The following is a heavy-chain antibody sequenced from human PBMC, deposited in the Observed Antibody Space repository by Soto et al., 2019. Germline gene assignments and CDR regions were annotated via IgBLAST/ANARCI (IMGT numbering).Heavy chain of an antibody. CDR1: GYTFTSYG. CDR3: ATSYDSGFDP. CDR2: INANNGNT. J-gene: IGHJ5*02. D-gene: IGHD5-12*01. V-gene: IGHV1-18*04. Sequence: QVQLVQSGAEVKKPGASVMVSCKASGYTFTSYGISWIRQDPGQGLEWMGWINANNGNTDYAQNFQGRVTMATDTSTSTAYMELRSLRSDDTAGHYCATSYDSGFDPWGQGTLVSVSS.